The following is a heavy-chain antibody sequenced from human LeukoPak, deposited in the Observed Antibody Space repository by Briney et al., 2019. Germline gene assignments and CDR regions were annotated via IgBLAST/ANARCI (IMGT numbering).Heavy chain of an antibody. J-gene: IGHJ4*02. D-gene: IGHD5-18*01. CDR1: GGSLSSNDW. CDR2: TYHSGSA. Sequence: SGTLSLTCAVSGGSLSSNDWWSWVRQPPGKGLEWIGETYHSGSANYNPSLKSRVTISVDKSKNQFSLKLSSVTAADTAVYYCANKRNTAPYYFDYWGQGTLVTVSS. CDR3: ANKRNTAPYYFDY. V-gene: IGHV4-4*02.